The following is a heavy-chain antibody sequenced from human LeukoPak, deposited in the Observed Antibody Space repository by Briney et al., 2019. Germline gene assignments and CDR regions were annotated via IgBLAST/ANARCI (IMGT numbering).Heavy chain of an antibody. D-gene: IGHD3-3*01. Sequence: ASVKVSCKASGYTFTSSYLHWVRQAPGQGLEWMGMISPSGASTTYAQKFQGRVTMTRDTSTSTVYMELSSLRSEDTAFYYCAREMLNGSGYFDYWGQGTLVTVSS. V-gene: IGHV1-46*01. CDR1: GYTFTSSY. CDR2: ISPSGAST. J-gene: IGHJ4*02. CDR3: AREMLNGSGYFDY.